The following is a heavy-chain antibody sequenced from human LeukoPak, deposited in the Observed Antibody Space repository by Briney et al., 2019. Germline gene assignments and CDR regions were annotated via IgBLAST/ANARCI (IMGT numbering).Heavy chain of an antibody. D-gene: IGHD2-21*02. V-gene: IGHV3-74*01. Sequence: PGGSLRLSCAASGFTFSSYWMHWVRQAPGKGLVWVSRMNGDGGTTNYAESVKGRFTISRDNAKNTLYLQMSSLRAEDTAVYYCVRVGKCGGDCYWTDGYFQHWGQGTLVTVSS. CDR1: GFTFSSYW. CDR2: MNGDGGTT. J-gene: IGHJ1*01. CDR3: VRVGKCGGDCYWTDGYFQH.